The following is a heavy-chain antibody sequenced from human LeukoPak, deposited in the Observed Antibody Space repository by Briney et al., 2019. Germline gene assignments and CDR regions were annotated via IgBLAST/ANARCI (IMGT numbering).Heavy chain of an antibody. Sequence: PGGSLRLSCAASGFTFSSYAMHWVRQAPGKGLEWVAVISYDGSNKYYADSVKGRFTISRDNSKNTLYLQMSSLRAEDTAVYYCARGESMIVDAFDIWGQEAMVTVSS. D-gene: IGHD3-22*01. CDR2: ISYDGSNK. V-gene: IGHV3-30-3*01. CDR3: ARGESMIVDAFDI. J-gene: IGHJ3*02. CDR1: GFTFSSYA.